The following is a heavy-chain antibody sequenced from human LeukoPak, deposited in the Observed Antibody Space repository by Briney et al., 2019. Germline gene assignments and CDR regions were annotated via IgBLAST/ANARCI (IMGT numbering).Heavy chain of an antibody. Sequence: ASVKVSCKASGYTFTNYYINWVRQAPGQGLEWMGWISAYNGNTNYAQNLQGRVTMTTDTSTSTAYMELRSLRSDDTAVYYCASCSGGSCPGGLNYWGQGTLVTVSS. V-gene: IGHV1-18*01. D-gene: IGHD2-15*01. CDR3: ASCSGGSCPGGLNY. CDR1: GYTFTNYY. J-gene: IGHJ4*02. CDR2: ISAYNGNT.